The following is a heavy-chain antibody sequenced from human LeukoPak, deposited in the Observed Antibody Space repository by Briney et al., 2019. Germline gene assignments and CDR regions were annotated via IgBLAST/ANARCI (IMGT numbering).Heavy chain of an antibody. J-gene: IGHJ4*02. CDR3: AKEVALVVVRGQRGGHFFDF. V-gene: IGHV3-23*01. D-gene: IGHD3-10*01. CDR2: IVISGGSA. CDR1: GITFSNAA. Sequence: GGSLRLSCAASGITFSNAAIHWVRQAPGKRLEWVSGIVISGGSAFYADSVKGRFVISKDTSENTVYLRMNSLRADDTAVYFCAKEVALVVVRGQRGGHFFDFWGQGALVTVSS.